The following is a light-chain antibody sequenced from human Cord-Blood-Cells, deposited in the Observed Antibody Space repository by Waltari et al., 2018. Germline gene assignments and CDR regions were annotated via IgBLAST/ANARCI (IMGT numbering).Light chain of an antibody. J-gene: IGLJ2*01. Sequence: QSALTQPRSVSGSPGQSVTISCTGTSSDVGGCYYVSWYQQHPGKTPKRMIYDVSKRPSGLPDGFSGSKAGNTASLTISGLQAEDEADYDCCSCAGSAHVVFGGGTKLTVL. CDR2: DVS. V-gene: IGLV2-11*01. CDR3: CSCAGSAHVV. CDR1: SSDVGGCYY.